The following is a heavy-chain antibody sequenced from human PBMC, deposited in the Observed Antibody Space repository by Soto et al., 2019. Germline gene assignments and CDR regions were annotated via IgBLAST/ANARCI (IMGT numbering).Heavy chain of an antibody. Sequence: GESLKISCNGSGYSCTSYWIGWVRQMPGKGLEWMGIIYPGDSDTRYSPSFQGRVTISADNATSTAYLQWSSRMASDAAMYYCARRVEGIAATYYYYDGMDVWGQGTTVTVSS. D-gene: IGHD6-13*01. CDR1: GYSCTSYW. CDR2: IYPGDSDT. V-gene: IGHV5-51*01. J-gene: IGHJ6*02. CDR3: ARRVEGIAATYYYYDGMDV.